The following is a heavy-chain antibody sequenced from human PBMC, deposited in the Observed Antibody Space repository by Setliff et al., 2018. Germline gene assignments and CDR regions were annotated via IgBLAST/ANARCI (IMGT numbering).Heavy chain of an antibody. J-gene: IGHJ3*02. CDR2: INPSGGRL. Sequence: ASVKVSCKASGYTFVNYGINWVRQTPGQGLEWMGIINPSGGRLSYAEKFQDRVTMTRDTSTNTVYMDLSSLRDDDTAVYYCAREVSTGENSGCDIWGQGTVVTVSS. V-gene: IGHV1-46*01. CDR3: AREVSTGENSGCDI. CDR1: GYTFVNYG. D-gene: IGHD3-9*01.